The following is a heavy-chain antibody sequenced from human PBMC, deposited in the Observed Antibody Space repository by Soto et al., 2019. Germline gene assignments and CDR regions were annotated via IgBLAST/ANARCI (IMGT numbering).Heavy chain of an antibody. CDR2: IYSGGST. CDR1: GFTVSSNY. CDR3: ARDYYDSSGYYDY. V-gene: IGHV3-53*01. D-gene: IGHD3-22*01. J-gene: IGHJ4*02. Sequence: GGSLILSCAASGFTVSSNYMSWVRQAPGKGLEWVSVIYSGGSTYYADSVKGRFTISRDNSKNTLYLQMNSLRAEDTAVYYCARDYYDSSGYYDYWGQGTLVTSPQ.